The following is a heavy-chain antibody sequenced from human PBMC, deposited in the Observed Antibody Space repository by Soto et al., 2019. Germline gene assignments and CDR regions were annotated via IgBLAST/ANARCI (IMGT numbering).Heavy chain of an antibody. V-gene: IGHV4-30-2*01. CDR1: GGSISSGGYS. J-gene: IGHJ5*02. CDR3: ARAEGIAARPGWFDP. Sequence: SETLSLTCAVSGGSISSGGYSWSWIRQPPGKGLEWIGYIYHSGSTYYNPSLKSRVTISVDRSKNQFSLKLSSVTAADTAVYYCARAEGIAARPGWFDPWGQGTLVTVSS. D-gene: IGHD6-6*01. CDR2: IYHSGST.